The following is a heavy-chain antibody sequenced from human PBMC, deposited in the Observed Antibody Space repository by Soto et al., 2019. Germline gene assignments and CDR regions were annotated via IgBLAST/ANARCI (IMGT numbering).Heavy chain of an antibody. Sequence: GASVKVSCKASGYTFTKYYMHWVRQATGQGLEWMGWMNPNSGNTGYAQKFQGSVTMTRNTSISTAYMELSSLRSEDTAVYYCARERTTISMDVRGQGTTVTVSS. J-gene: IGHJ6*02. V-gene: IGHV1-8*01. CDR1: GYTFTKYY. CDR2: MNPNSGNT. CDR3: ARERTTISMDV. D-gene: IGHD3-9*01.